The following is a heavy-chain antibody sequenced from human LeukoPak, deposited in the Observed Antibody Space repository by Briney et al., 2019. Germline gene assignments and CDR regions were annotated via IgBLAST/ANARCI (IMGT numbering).Heavy chain of an antibody. Sequence: GGSLRLSCAASGFTFSSYSMNWVRQAPGKGLEWVSAISSSSSYIYYADSVKGRFTISRDNAKNSLYLQMNSLRAEDTAVYYCATNVDSVAGTGIVYWGQGTLVTVSS. D-gene: IGHD6-19*01. V-gene: IGHV3-21*01. J-gene: IGHJ4*02. CDR2: ISSSSSYI. CDR1: GFTFSSYS. CDR3: ATNVDSVAGTGIVY.